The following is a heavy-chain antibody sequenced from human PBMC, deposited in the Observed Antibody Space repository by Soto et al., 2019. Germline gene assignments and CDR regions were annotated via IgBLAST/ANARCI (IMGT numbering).Heavy chain of an antibody. D-gene: IGHD6-13*01. CDR1: GFTFSSYS. Sequence: GGSLRLSCAASGFTFSSYSMNWVRQAPGKGLEWVSSISSSSSYIYYADSVKGRFTISRDNAKNSLYLQMNSLRAEDTAVYYCARGLRSSWYEPDYYYGMDVWGQGTTVTVSS. J-gene: IGHJ6*02. V-gene: IGHV3-21*01. CDR3: ARGLRSSWYEPDYYYGMDV. CDR2: ISSSSSYI.